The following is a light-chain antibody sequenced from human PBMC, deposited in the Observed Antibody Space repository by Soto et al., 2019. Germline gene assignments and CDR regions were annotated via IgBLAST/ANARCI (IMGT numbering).Light chain of an antibody. V-gene: IGKV3-15*01. J-gene: IGKJ2*01. Sequence: EIVMTQSPATLSVSPGERATLSCRASQSVSSNLAWYQQKPGQSPRLLIYGASTRATGIPARFSGSGSGTEFTLTISSLQSEDFAVYYCQQYNNWPPKYTCGHGTKLEIK. CDR2: GAS. CDR1: QSVSSN. CDR3: QQYNNWPPKYT.